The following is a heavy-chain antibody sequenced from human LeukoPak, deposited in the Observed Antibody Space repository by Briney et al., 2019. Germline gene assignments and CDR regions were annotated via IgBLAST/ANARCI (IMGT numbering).Heavy chain of an antibody. Sequence: GASVKVSCKASGYTFTGYYMHWVRQAPGQGLEWMGWINPNSGGTNYAQKFQGRVTMTRDTSISTAHMELSRLRSDDTAVYYCARDLDCYDSSGYYSLNYWGQGTLVTVSS. V-gene: IGHV1-2*02. CDR3: ARDLDCYDSSGYYSLNY. J-gene: IGHJ4*02. CDR1: GYTFTGYY. D-gene: IGHD3-22*01. CDR2: INPNSGGT.